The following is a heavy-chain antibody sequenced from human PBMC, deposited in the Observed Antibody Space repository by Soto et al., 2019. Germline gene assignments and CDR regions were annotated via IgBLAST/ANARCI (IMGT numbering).Heavy chain of an antibody. V-gene: IGHV3-23*01. Sequence: PGGSLRLSCVISRLTFSSYAMSWVRQAPGKGLGWVSAISSSGGSTFYADSVKGRFTISRDNSRNTLYLQMNSLRAEDTAIYYCAKYQPMTQPRPYFDYWGQGTLVTVSS. J-gene: IGHJ4*02. D-gene: IGHD3-22*01. CDR1: RLTFSSYA. CDR3: AKYQPMTQPRPYFDY. CDR2: ISSSGGST.